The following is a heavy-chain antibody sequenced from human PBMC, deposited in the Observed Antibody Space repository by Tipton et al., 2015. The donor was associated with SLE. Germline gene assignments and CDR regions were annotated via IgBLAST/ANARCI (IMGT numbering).Heavy chain of an antibody. J-gene: IGHJ6*03. CDR2: ISYDGSNK. Sequence: SLRLSCAASGFTFSSYAMHWVRQAPGKGLEWVAVISYDGSNKYYADSVKGRFTISRDNSKNTLYLQMNSLRAEDTAVYYCASEWLPCYYCMDVWGKGTTVTVSS. D-gene: IGHD6-19*01. CDR3: ASEWLPCYYCMDV. V-gene: IGHV3-30*04. CDR1: GFTFSSYA.